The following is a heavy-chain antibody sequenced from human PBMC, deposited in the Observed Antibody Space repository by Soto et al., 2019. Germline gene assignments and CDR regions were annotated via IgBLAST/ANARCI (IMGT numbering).Heavy chain of an antibody. CDR2: IEQDGSSK. D-gene: IGHD4-17*01. Sequence: GGSLRLSCAASGFTFSSCWMGWVRQPPGKGLEWVANIEQDGSSKYYVDSVKGRFTISRDNAKNSLYLQMNSLRAEDTAVYYCARHGDYVFDYWGQGALVTVSS. J-gene: IGHJ4*02. CDR3: ARHGDYVFDY. V-gene: IGHV3-7*01. CDR1: GFTFSSCW.